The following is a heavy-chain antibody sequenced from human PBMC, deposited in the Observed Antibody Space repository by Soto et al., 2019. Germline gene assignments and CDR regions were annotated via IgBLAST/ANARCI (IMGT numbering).Heavy chain of an antibody. V-gene: IGHV1-69*06. CDR3: ARAGYYGARAGMDV. CDR2: IIPIFGTA. J-gene: IGHJ6*02. CDR1: GGTFSSYA. D-gene: IGHD3-10*01. Sequence: QVQLVQSGAEVKKPGSSVKVSCKASGGTFSSYAISWVRQAPGQGLEWMGGIIPIFGTANYAQKFQGRVTITADKSTSTAYMERSSLRSEDTAVYYCARAGYYGARAGMDVWGQGTTVTVSS.